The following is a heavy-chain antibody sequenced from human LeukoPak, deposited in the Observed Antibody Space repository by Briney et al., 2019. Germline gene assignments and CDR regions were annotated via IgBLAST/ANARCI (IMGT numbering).Heavy chain of an antibody. Sequence: PSETLSLTCTVSGYSISSGYYWGWIRQPPGKGLEWIGSIYHSGSTYYNPSLKSRVTISVDTSKNQFSLKLSSVTAADTAVYYCARGSIMGARGLGDYWGQGTLVTVSS. CDR3: ARGSIMGARGLGDY. V-gene: IGHV4-38-2*02. CDR2: IYHSGST. D-gene: IGHD1-26*01. CDR1: GYSISSGYY. J-gene: IGHJ4*02.